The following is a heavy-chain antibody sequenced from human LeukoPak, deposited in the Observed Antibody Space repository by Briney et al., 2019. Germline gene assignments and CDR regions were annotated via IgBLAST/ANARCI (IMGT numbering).Heavy chain of an antibody. CDR2: INPNSGGT. CDR1: GYTFTGYY. V-gene: IGHV1-2*02. CDR3: ARVGHYGDYFDY. J-gene: IGHJ4*02. Sequence: ASVKVSCKASGYTFTGYYIHWVRQAPGQGLEWMGWINPNSGGTNYAQKFQGRVTMTRDTSISTAYMELSRLRSGDTAVYYCARVGHYGDYFDYWGQGTLVTVSS. D-gene: IGHD4-17*01.